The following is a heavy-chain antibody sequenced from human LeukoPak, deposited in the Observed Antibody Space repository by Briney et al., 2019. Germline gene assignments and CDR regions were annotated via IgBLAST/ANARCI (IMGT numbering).Heavy chain of an antibody. V-gene: IGHV4-34*01. CDR3: ARNHGSGRGEWFDP. CDR2: INHSGST. CDR1: GGSFSGYY. J-gene: IGHJ5*02. D-gene: IGHD3-10*01. Sequence: SETLSLTCAVYGGSFSGYYWSWIRQPPGKGLEWIGEINHSGSTNYNPSLKSRVTISVDTSKDQFSLKMSPVTAADTAVYYCARNHGSGRGEWFDPWGQGTLVTVSS.